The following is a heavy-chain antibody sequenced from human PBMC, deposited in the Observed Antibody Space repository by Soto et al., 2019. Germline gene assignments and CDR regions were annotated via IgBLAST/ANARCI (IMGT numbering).Heavy chain of an antibody. D-gene: IGHD2-15*01. Sequence: GGSLRLSCAASGFTFSSYSMNWVRQAPGKGLEWVSYISSSSSTIYYADSVKGRFTISRDNAKNSLYLQMNSLRDEDTAVYYCARGHGVVTGFGMDVWGQGTTVTVSS. CDR3: ARGHGVVTGFGMDV. CDR1: GFTFSSYS. V-gene: IGHV3-48*02. J-gene: IGHJ6*02. CDR2: ISSSSSTI.